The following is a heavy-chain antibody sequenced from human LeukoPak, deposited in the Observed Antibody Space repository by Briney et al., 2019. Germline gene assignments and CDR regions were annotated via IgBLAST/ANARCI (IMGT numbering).Heavy chain of an antibody. CDR3: AREGDYDFWSGYYYLFDY. D-gene: IGHD3-3*01. CDR1: GYTFTSYG. Sequence: ASVKVSCKASGYTFTSYGISWVRQAPGQGLEWMGWISPYNGNTNYAQNLQGRVTMTTDTSTNTAYMDLRSLRSDDTAVYYCAREGDYDFWSGYYYLFDYWAREPWSPSPQ. CDR2: ISPYNGNT. J-gene: IGHJ4*02. V-gene: IGHV1-18*01.